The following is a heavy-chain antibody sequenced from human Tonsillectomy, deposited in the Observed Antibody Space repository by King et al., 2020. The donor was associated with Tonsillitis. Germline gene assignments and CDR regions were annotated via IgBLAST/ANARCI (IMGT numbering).Heavy chain of an antibody. J-gene: IGHJ6*02. Sequence: VQLVESGGGLVQPGGSLRVSCAASGFTFSSYWMTWVRQAPGKGLEWVANIKQDGSEKYYVDSVKGRFTISRDNAKNSLYLQMSSLRAEDTAVYYCARDPALFHTTGWYGGGMAVWGQGTTVTVSS. CDR1: GFTFSSYW. D-gene: IGHD6-19*01. CDR3: ARDPALFHTTGWYGGGMAV. CDR2: IKQDGSEK. V-gene: IGHV3-7*03.